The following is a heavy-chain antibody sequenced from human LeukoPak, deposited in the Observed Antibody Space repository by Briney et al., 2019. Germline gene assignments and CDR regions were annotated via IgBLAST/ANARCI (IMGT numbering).Heavy chain of an antibody. J-gene: IGHJ4*02. Sequence: SETLSLTCAVYGGSLSGYYWSWIRQPPGKGLEWIGYIYYSGRTNYNPSLKSRVTTSVDTSKNQFSLKLSSVTAADTAVYYCARHFSGFGDQRGSDYWGQGTLVTVSS. CDR1: GGSLSGYY. CDR3: ARHFSGFGDQRGSDY. V-gene: IGHV4-59*01. CDR2: IYYSGRT. D-gene: IGHD3-10*01.